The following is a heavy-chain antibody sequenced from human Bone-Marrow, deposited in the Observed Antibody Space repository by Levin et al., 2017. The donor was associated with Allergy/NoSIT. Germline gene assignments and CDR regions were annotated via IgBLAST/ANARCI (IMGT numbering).Heavy chain of an antibody. J-gene: IGHJ3*02. Sequence: GGSLRLSCAASGFTFSKYWMTWVRQAPGKGLEWVANINQDGSEKYYVDSVKGRFTISRDNAKSSLCLQINSLRAEDTAVYYCARDLDYGEYRSIGAFDIWGQGTMVTVSS. CDR2: INQDGSEK. D-gene: IGHD4-17*01. CDR1: GFTFSKYW. CDR3: ARDLDYGEYRSIGAFDI. V-gene: IGHV3-7*01.